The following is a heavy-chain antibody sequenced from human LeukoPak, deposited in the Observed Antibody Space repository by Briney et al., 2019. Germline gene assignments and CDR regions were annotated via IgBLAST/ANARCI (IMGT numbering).Heavy chain of an antibody. J-gene: IGHJ4*02. Sequence: PGGSLRLSCAASGFTFSSYSMNWVRQAPGKGLEWVSSISSSSSHIYYADSVKGRFTISRDNAKNSLYLQMNSLRAEDTAVYYCARDSLYDFWSGYYTADYWGQGTLVTVSS. V-gene: IGHV3-21*01. CDR2: ISSSSSHI. CDR1: GFTFSSYS. CDR3: ARDSLYDFWSGYYTADY. D-gene: IGHD3-3*01.